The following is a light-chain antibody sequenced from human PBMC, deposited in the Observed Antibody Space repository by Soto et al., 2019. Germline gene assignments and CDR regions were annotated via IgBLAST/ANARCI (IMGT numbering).Light chain of an antibody. CDR3: SSYTTSNTQV. CDR1: SSDVGGYNY. Sequence: QSALTQPASVSGSPGQSITISCTGTSSDVGGYNYVSWYQQHPGKAPKLMIYEVSKRPSGVPDRFSGSKSANTASLTISGLQAEDEADYYCSSYTTSNTQVFGGGTKVTVL. V-gene: IGLV2-14*01. CDR2: EVS. J-gene: IGLJ3*02.